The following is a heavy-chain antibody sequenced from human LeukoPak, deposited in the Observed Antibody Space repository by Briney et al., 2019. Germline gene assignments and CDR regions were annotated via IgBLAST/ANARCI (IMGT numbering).Heavy chain of an antibody. Sequence: PGGSLRLSCAASGFTFTSHSMSWVRQAPGKGLEWVSAISSSGHVTFYADSVKGRFTVSGDQSQNTLFLQMSSLRADDTAVYYCAKHRLPVAGSPSKNPTAYFEDWGQGILVTVSS. CDR1: GFTFTSHS. CDR3: AKHRLPVAGSPSKNPTAYFED. J-gene: IGHJ4*02. CDR2: ISSSGHVT. V-gene: IGHV3-23*01. D-gene: IGHD6-19*01.